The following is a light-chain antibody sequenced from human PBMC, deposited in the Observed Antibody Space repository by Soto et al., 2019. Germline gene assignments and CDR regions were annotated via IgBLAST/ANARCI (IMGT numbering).Light chain of an antibody. Sequence: DIEVTQSPSSLSASVGDRVTITCRASQSISSYLNWYQQKPGKAPKLLIYAASSLQSGVPSRFSGSGSGTDFTLTISSLQPEDFATYYCQQSYSTSGITFGQGTRLEIK. CDR2: AAS. CDR1: QSISSY. CDR3: QQSYSTSGIT. V-gene: IGKV1-39*01. J-gene: IGKJ5*01.